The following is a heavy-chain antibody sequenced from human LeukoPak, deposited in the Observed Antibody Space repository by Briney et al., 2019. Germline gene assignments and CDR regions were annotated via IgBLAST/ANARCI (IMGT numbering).Heavy chain of an antibody. CDR3: ARRTFGGAIKY. V-gene: IGHV4-34*01. CDR2: MTHSGST. Sequence: SETLSLTCAVYGGSFSNYYWSWIRQPPGKGLEWIGEMTHSGSTNYNPSLKSRVTISVDTSKNQFSLKLSSVTVADTAVYCCARRTFGGAIKYWGQGILVTVSS. D-gene: IGHD3-16*02. CDR1: GGSFSNYY. J-gene: IGHJ4*02.